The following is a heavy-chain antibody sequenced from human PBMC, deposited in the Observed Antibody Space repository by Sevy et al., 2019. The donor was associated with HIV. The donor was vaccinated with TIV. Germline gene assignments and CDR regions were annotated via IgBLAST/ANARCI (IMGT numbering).Heavy chain of an antibody. Sequence: SETLSLTCAVSNYSISSGYYWCWIRQPPGKGLEWIGNGYHGGSTYYNPSLQSRVTISLDTSKNHFSLRLRSVTAADTAVYYCARASGGDRLDYYGMDVWGQGTTVTVSS. CDR2: GYHGGST. V-gene: IGHV4-38-2*01. CDR3: ARASGGDRLDYYGMDV. J-gene: IGHJ6*02. CDR1: NYSISSGYY. D-gene: IGHD2-21*02.